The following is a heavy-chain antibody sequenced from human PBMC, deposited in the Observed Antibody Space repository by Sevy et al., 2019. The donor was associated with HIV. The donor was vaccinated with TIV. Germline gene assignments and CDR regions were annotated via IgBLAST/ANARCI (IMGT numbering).Heavy chain of an antibody. D-gene: IGHD4-17*01. CDR1: GFTVSSNY. V-gene: IGHV3-53*01. CDR3: ARETDYGTPFDP. Sequence: GGSLRLSCAASGFTVSSNYMSWVRQAPGKGLEWVSVIYSGGSTYYADSVKGQFTISRDNSKNTLYLQMNSLRAEVTAVYYCARETDYGTPFDPWGKRTLVTVSS. J-gene: IGHJ5*02. CDR2: IYSGGST.